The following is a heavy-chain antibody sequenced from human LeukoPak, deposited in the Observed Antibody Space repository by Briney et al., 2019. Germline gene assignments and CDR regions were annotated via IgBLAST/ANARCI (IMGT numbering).Heavy chain of an antibody. CDR2: ISVGEPII. V-gene: IGHV3-48*03. CDR1: GFTFSTYE. D-gene: IGHD6-13*01. Sequence: GGSLRLSCAASGFTFSTYEVNWVRQAPGKGLEWVSHISVGEPIITYYADAVRGRFAISRDNAKNSVYMQLNSLRAEDTAVYYCAGGSLAAYYNSWSMDVWGQGTTVTVSS. J-gene: IGHJ6*02. CDR3: AGGSLAAYYNSWSMDV.